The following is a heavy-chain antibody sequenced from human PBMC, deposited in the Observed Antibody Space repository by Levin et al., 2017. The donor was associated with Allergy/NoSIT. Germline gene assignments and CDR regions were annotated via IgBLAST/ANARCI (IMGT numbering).Heavy chain of an antibody. Sequence: KISCKASGGTFSSYGISWVRQAPGQGLEWMGGINPISGTANYAQKFQGRVTITADEFTSTAYMELSSLTSEDTAVYYCARDRISLIIVREFYFDYWGQGTLVTVSS. CDR3: ARDRISLIIVREFYFDY. J-gene: IGHJ4*02. V-gene: IGHV1-69*01. D-gene: IGHD2/OR15-2a*01. CDR2: INPISGTA. CDR1: GGTFSSYG.